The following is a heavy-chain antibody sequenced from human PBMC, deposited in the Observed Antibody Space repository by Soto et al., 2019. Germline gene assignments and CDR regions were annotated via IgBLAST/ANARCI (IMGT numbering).Heavy chain of an antibody. J-gene: IGHJ4*02. CDR2: INHSGST. D-gene: IGHD2-21*01. CDR1: GRSFSGYY. Sequence: QVQLQQWGAGLLKPSETLSLTCAVYGRSFSGYYWSWIRQPPGKGLEWIGEINHSGSTNYNPSLKSRVTISVDPSKNHFSLKLSSLTAADTAVYYCARAYGGDVFEYWGQGTLVTVSS. CDR3: ARAYGGDVFEY. V-gene: IGHV4-34*01.